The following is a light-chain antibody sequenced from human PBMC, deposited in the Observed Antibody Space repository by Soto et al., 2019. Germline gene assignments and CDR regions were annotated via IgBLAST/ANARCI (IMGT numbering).Light chain of an antibody. CDR2: EVT. Sequence: QSVLTQPASVSGSLGQSITISCTGTSSDVGGYNYVSWYQQYPGKAPKLIIYEVTNRPSWVSNRFSGSKSANTASLTISGLQAEDEADYYCSSYTTSSTRVLFGGGTQLTVL. CDR3: SSYTTSSTRVL. CDR1: SSDVGGYNY. J-gene: IGLJ2*01. V-gene: IGLV2-14*01.